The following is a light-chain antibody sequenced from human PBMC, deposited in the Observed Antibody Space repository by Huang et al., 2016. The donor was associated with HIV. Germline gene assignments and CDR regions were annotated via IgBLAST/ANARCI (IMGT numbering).Light chain of an antibody. CDR2: GAS. J-gene: IGKJ1*01. CDR1: QTITTY. CDR3: QQTYTFPA. Sequence: DIQLTQSPSSLSASVGDRVTITCRASQTITTYLNWYQQKPGKAPHLLIYGASNLQSGVPSRFSGSGSGTDCTLIISGLQPEDFATYYCQQTYTFPAFGRGTKVEIK. V-gene: IGKV1-39*01.